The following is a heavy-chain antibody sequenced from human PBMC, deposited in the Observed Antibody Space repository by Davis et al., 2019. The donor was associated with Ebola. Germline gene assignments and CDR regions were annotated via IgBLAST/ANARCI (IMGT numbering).Heavy chain of an antibody. CDR1: GYTFSSYG. CDR2: INPSGGST. D-gene: IGHD5-24*01. CDR3: ARERWLQSYYFDY. J-gene: IGHJ4*02. V-gene: IGHV1-46*01. Sequence: AASVKVSCKASGYTFSSYGFSWVRQAPGQGLEWMGIINPSGGSTSYAQKFQGRVTITRDTSASTAYMELSSLRSEDTAVYYCARERWLQSYYFDYWGQGTLVTVSS.